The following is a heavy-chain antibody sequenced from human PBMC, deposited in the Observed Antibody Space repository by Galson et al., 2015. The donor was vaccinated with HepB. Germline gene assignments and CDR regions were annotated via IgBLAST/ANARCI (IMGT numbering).Heavy chain of an antibody. V-gene: IGHV4-4*02. D-gene: IGHD2-2*01. J-gene: IGHJ4*02. CDR2: IYHSGST. Sequence: ETLSLTCAVSGGSISSSNWWSWVRQPPGKGLEWIGEIYHSGSTNYNPSLKSRVTISVDKSKNQFSLKLSSVTAADTAVYYCARGAYCSSTSCYVRLGYWGQGTLVTVSS. CDR1: GGSISSSNW. CDR3: ARGAYCSSTSCYVRLGY.